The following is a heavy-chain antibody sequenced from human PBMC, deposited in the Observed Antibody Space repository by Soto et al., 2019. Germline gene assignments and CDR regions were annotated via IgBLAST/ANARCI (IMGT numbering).Heavy chain of an antibody. D-gene: IGHD6-19*01. Sequence: SETLSLTCTVSGGSISPYYWSWIRQPPGKGLEWIGYIHYSGSTNYNPSLKSRVTISMDASRNQFSLKLNSVTAADTAVYYCATNPRSSAWYKWFDPWGQGTLVTVSS. CDR2: IHYSGST. J-gene: IGHJ5*02. CDR1: GGSISPYY. V-gene: IGHV4-59*01. CDR3: ATNPRSSAWYKWFDP.